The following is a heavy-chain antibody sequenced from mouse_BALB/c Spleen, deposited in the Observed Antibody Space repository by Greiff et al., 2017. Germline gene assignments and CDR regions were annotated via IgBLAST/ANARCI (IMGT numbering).Heavy chain of an antibody. CDR3: NACRGLRRGYYFDY. J-gene: IGHJ2*01. D-gene: IGHD2-4*01. V-gene: IGHV14-4*02. CDR2: IDPENGDT. CDR1: GFNIKDYY. Sequence: VQLKQSGAELVRSGASVKLSCTASGFNIKDYYMHWVKQRPEQGLEWIGWIDPENGDTEYAPKFQGKATMTADTSSNTAYLQLSSLTSEDTAVYYCNACRGLRRGYYFDYWGQGTTLTVSS.